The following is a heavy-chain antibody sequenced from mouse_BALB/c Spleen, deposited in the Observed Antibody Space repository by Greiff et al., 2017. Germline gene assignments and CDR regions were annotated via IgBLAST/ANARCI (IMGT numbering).Heavy chain of an antibody. J-gene: IGHJ4*01. CDR3: ARDLLTGAMDY. CDR1: GFSLTSYG. V-gene: IGHV2-9*02. Sequence: VKLMESGPGLVAPSQSLSITCTVSGFSLTSYGVHWVRQPPGKGLEWLGVIWAGGSTNYNSALMSRLSISKDNSKSQVFLKMNSLQTDDTAMYYCARDLLTGAMDYWGQGTSVTVSS. D-gene: IGHD4-1*01. CDR2: IWAGGST.